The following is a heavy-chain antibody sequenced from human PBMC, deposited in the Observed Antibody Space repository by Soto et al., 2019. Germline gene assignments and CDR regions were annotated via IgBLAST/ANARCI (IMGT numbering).Heavy chain of an antibody. CDR2: INAGHGDT. D-gene: IGHD6-13*01. Sequence: ASVKVSCKASGYSFTNYAIHCVRQAPGQRPECMGWINAGHGDTQYSRKFQGRVTITRDTSANTAYMELRSLRYEDTALYFCARAPLYSNRWQGLFDPWGQGALVTVSS. CDR3: ARAPLYSNRWQGLFDP. V-gene: IGHV1-3*01. CDR1: GYSFTNYA. J-gene: IGHJ5*02.